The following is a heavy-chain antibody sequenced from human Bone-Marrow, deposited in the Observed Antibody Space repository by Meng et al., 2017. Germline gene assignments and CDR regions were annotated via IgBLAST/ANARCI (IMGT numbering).Heavy chain of an antibody. Sequence: QGPLQESGPGLGKPSQTLSLPCTVSGGSISSGNHYWSWIRQHPGKGLEYIGYIYYSGSTYYNPSLKSRVIISVDTSKNQFSLRLNSVTAADTAVYYCASLYGDSSVWYLDLWGRGTLVTVSS. D-gene: IGHD4-17*01. CDR3: ASLYGDSSVWYLDL. CDR2: IYYSGST. V-gene: IGHV4-31*03. J-gene: IGHJ2*01. CDR1: GGSISSGNHY.